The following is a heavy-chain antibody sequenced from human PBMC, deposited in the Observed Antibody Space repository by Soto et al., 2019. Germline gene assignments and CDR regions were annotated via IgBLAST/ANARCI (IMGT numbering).Heavy chain of an antibody. CDR1: GYTFTSYG. D-gene: IGHD6-19*01. CDR2: ISAKNGKT. J-gene: IGHJ6*02. Sequence: ASVKVSCKASGYTFTSYGISWVRQAPGQGLEWMGWISAKNGKTNYAQKLQGRVSMTTDTSTTTAYMELRSLRSDDTAVYYCAREXVTSSGWHRHYYYGMDVWGQGTTVTVSS. CDR3: AREXVTSSGWHRHYYYGMDV. V-gene: IGHV1-18*01.